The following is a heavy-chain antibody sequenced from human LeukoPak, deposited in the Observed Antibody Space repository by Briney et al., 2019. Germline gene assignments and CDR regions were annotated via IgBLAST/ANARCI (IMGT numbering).Heavy chain of an antibody. Sequence: PGGALRLSCAPSVFTFSVYSISWVRQAPGKGREWVSYINSSSRHIYYAASVKGRFTISRDNAKSSLYLQMRSLRDEDTAVYYCARSYYDSSGYYYPGAFDGWGQATMVTVSS. CDR2: INSSSRHI. CDR1: VFTFSVYS. V-gene: IGHV3-21*06. D-gene: IGHD3-22*01. CDR3: ARSYYDSSGYYYPGAFDG. J-gene: IGHJ3*01.